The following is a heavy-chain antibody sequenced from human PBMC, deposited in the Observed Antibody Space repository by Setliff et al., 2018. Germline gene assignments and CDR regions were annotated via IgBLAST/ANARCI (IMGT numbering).Heavy chain of an antibody. CDR3: ARAKLSYYYMDV. CDR1: GGSFSGYY. CDR2: INHSGST. J-gene: IGHJ6*03. D-gene: IGHD2-15*01. Sequence: PSETLSLTCAVYGGSFSGYYWSWIRQPPGKGLEWIGEINHSGSTNDNPSLKSRVTMSVDTSKNQFSLKLSSVTAADTATYYCARAKLSYYYMDVWGKGTTVTVSS. V-gene: IGHV4-34*01.